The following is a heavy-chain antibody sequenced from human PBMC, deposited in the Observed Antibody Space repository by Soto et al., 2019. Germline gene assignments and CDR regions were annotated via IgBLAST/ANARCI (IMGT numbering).Heavy chain of an antibody. CDR2: ISSSSSYI. V-gene: IGHV3-21*01. J-gene: IGHJ4*02. CDR1: GFTFSSYS. Sequence: GGSLRLSCAASGFTFSSYSMNWVRQAPGKGLEWVSSISSSSSYIYYADSVKGRFTISGDNAKNSLYLQMNSLRAEDTAVYYCARGLHYYDSSGQGYWGQGTLVTVSS. D-gene: IGHD3-22*01. CDR3: ARGLHYYDSSGQGY.